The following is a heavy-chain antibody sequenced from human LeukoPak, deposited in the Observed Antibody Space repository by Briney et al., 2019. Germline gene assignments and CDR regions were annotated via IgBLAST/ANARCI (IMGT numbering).Heavy chain of an antibody. V-gene: IGHV4-4*02. D-gene: IGHD2-2*01. CDR3: ARDKLLCSSTSCYLGWFDP. J-gene: IGHJ5*02. CDR1: GGSISSSNW. Sequence: SGTLSLTCAVSGGSISSSNWWSWVRQPPGKGLEWIGEIYHSGSTNYNPSLKSRVTISVDKSKNQVSLKLSSVTAADTAVYYCARDKLLCSSTSCYLGWFDPWGQGTLVTVSS. CDR2: IYHSGST.